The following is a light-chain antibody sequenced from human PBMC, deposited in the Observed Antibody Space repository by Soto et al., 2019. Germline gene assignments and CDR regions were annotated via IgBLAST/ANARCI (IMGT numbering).Light chain of an antibody. J-gene: IGKJ1*01. CDR1: QGIRND. CDR2: AAS. CDR3: LQDYNYPRT. V-gene: IGKV1-6*01. Sequence: AIQMTQSPSSLSASIGDRVTITCRASQGIRNDLGWYQQKPGRAPKLLIYAASSLQSGVPSRFSGSGSGTDFTLTISSLQPEDFATYYCLQDYNYPRTFGQGTKVDIK.